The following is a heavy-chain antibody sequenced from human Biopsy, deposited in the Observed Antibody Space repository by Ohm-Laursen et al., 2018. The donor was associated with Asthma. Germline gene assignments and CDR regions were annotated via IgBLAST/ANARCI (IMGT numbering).Heavy chain of an antibody. CDR3: ARSYDTDSYPVLVLDY. CDR1: GGSFSNFA. J-gene: IGHJ4*02. Sequence: SVKVSCKASGGSFSNFAFSWVRQAPGHGLEWMGTILTKFDITSYAEKFQGRVTITADKSTSTSYMELSRLRSEDTAVYYCARSYDTDSYPVLVLDYWGQGTLVTVSS. D-gene: IGHD3-22*01. CDR2: ILTKFDIT. V-gene: IGHV1-69*04.